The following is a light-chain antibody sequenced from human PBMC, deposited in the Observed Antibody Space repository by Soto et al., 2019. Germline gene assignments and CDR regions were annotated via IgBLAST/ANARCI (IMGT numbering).Light chain of an antibody. J-gene: IGKJ1*01. V-gene: IGKV1-6*02. CDR1: QDLRND. CDR2: ASS. CDR3: LQDYNYPRT. Sequence: AIQMTQSPSSLSASVGDRVTITCRASQDLRNDLGWYQQKPGKAPKILINASSRLQGGSPSRFSGSVSGPDFTLTISSLQPEDFATYYCLQDYNYPRTFGQGTKVEIK.